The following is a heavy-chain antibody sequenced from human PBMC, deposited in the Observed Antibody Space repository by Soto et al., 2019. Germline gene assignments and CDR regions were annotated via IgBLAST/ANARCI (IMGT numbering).Heavy chain of an antibody. Sequence: ETLSLTCTVSGDSVTSGNYYWGWMRQGTGNGLSWIGHIYYSYSTNYRPSLKSRFSISLDTSNNLFSLKVTSVTAADTSLSYSAMFPVDPYFIYWFDPWGRGTLVTVSS. CDR2: IYYSYST. CDR1: GDSVTSGNYY. V-gene: IGHV4-61*01. CDR3: AMFPVDPYFIYWFDP. J-gene: IGHJ5*01. D-gene: IGHD3-9*01.